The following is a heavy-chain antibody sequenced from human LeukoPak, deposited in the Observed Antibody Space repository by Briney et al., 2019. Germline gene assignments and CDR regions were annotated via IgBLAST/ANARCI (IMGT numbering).Heavy chain of an antibody. CDR1: GFTFSSYA. J-gene: IGHJ3*02. V-gene: IGHV3-23*01. CDR3: AKKGEGLHPIGGAFDI. Sequence: GGSLRLSCAASGFTFSSYAMSWVRQAPGKGLEWVSAISGSGGSTYYADSVKGRFTISRDNSKNTLYLQMNSLRAEDTAVYYCAKKGEGLHPIGGAFDIWGQGTMVTVSS. CDR2: ISGSGGST. D-gene: IGHD2-15*01.